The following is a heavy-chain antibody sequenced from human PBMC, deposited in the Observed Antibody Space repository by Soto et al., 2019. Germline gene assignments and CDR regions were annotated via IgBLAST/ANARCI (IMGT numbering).Heavy chain of an antibody. J-gene: IGHJ6*02. CDR2: ISGSGGST. CDR1: GFTFSSYA. Sequence: EVQLLESGGGLVQPGGSLRLSCAASGFTFSSYAMSWVRQAPGKGLEWVSAISGSGGSTYYADSVKGRFTISRDYSRNTLYLQMNSLKDEDTAVYYCASAAREYYYYGMDVWGLGTTVTVSS. CDR3: ASAAREYYYYGMDV. V-gene: IGHV3-23*01.